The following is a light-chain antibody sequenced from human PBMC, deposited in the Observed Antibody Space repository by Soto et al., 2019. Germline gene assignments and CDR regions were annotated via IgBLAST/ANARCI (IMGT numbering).Light chain of an antibody. Sequence: QLVLTQPPSASGSPGQSVTISCTGTSSDVGGYNYVSWYQQHPGKAPKLMIYEVSKRPSGVPDRFSGSKSGNTASLTVSGLQAEDEADYYCSSYAGSNSVVFGGVTKLTVL. J-gene: IGLJ2*01. CDR2: EVS. CDR3: SSYAGSNSVV. CDR1: SSDVGGYNY. V-gene: IGLV2-8*01.